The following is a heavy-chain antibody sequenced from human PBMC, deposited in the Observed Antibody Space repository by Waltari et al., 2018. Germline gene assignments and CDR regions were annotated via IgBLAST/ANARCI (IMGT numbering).Heavy chain of an antibody. CDR1: GYSFTXYG. D-gene: IGHD3-3*01. CDR2: IKPFNYEV. Sequence: QVQLVQSGGEVKKPGXSVKVSCKTSGYSFTXYGMXWVRQAPGQGLEWMGLIKPFNYEVDLAXKFQGRLTXTTDXSTXTVXXXMXSLRSDDTXXYYCXVNCGDSWSGXCYGMDVXGQGTTVTVXS. J-gene: IGHJ6*02. V-gene: IGHV1-18*01. CDR3: XVNCGDSWSGXCYGMDV.